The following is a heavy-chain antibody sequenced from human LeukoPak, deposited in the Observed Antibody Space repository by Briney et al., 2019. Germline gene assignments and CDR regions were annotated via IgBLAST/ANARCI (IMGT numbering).Heavy chain of an antibody. CDR3: ATGPGVSYRIVVVPAAIGAFDI. D-gene: IGHD2-2*02. V-gene: IGHV1-24*01. Sequence: GASVKVSCKVSGYTLTELSMHWVRQAPGKGLEWMGGFDPEDGETIYAQKFQGRVTMTEDTSTDTAYMELSSLRSEDTAVYYCATGPGVSYRIVVVPAAIGAFDIWGQGTMVTVSS. J-gene: IGHJ3*02. CDR2: FDPEDGET. CDR1: GYTLTELS.